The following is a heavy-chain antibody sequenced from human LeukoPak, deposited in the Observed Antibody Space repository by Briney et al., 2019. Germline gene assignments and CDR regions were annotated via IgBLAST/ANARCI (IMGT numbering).Heavy chain of an antibody. Sequence: PGGSLRLSCTASGFTFSDFHMSWIRQAPGEGLEWVSHISGSGYAIHHPGPVKGRFTISRDNAKNSLYLQMNSLRVEDSAVYYCARLSGTYSRGGDHWGQGTLVTVSS. CDR3: ARLSGTYSRGGDH. J-gene: IGHJ4*02. V-gene: IGHV3-11*01. CDR2: ISGSGYAI. D-gene: IGHD1-26*01. CDR1: GFTFSDFH.